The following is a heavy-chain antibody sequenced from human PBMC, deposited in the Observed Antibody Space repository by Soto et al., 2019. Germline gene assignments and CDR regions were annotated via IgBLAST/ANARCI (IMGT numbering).Heavy chain of an antibody. CDR1: GGSISSYY. J-gene: IGHJ4*02. D-gene: IGHD5-12*01. CDR2: IYYSGST. CDR3: ATFSLSNRGYAFDY. V-gene: IGHV4-59*08. Sequence: SETLSLTCTVSGGSISSYYWSWIRQPPGKGLEWIGYIYYSGSTNYNPSLKSRVTISVDTSKNQFSLKLSSVTAADTAVYYCATFSLSNRGYAFDYWGQGTLVTVSS.